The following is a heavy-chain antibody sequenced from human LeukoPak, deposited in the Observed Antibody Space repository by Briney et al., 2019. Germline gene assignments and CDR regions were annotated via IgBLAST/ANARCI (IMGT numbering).Heavy chain of an antibody. J-gene: IGHJ3*02. Sequence: ASVKVSCKASGYIFTDYYLHWVRQAPGRGLEWMAWINPKSGGTKYAQKFEGRVTMTRDTSSSTAYMELSSLKSDDTAVYYCARDRNSGSSLDIWGQGTMLTVSS. D-gene: IGHD6-6*01. V-gene: IGHV1-2*02. CDR3: ARDRNSGSSLDI. CDR2: INPKSGGT. CDR1: GYIFTDYY.